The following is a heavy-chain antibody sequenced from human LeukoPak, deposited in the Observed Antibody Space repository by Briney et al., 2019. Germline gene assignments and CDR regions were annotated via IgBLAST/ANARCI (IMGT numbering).Heavy chain of an antibody. J-gene: IGHJ6*02. CDR2: IIRGGSTT. CDR3: ARYYGSGLMDV. D-gene: IGHD3-10*01. CDR1: GFTFSDYY. V-gene: IGHV3-11*01. Sequence: GGSLRLSCAASGFTFSDYYMSWIRQAPGKGLEWVSYIIRGGSTTYYADSVKGRFTISRDNAKKSLFLQTNSLRGEDTAVYYCARYYGSGLMDVWGQGTTVTVS.